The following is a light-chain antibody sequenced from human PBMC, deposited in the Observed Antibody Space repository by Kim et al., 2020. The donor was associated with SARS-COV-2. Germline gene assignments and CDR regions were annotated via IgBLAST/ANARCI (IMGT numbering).Light chain of an antibody. CDR2: WAS. Sequence: RATMNCKSSQSVLYSSNNKNYLTWFQQKPGQPPKLLIRWASTRESGVPDRFSGSRSGTDFTLTVSSVQPEDAAVYYCQQYYSVPQRFGQGTKLEI. CDR1: QSVLYSSNNKNY. J-gene: IGKJ1*01. V-gene: IGKV4-1*01. CDR3: QQYYSVPQR.